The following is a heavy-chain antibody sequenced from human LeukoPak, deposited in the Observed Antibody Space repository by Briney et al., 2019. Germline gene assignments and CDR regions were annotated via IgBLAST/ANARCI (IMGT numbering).Heavy chain of an antibody. J-gene: IGHJ4*02. Sequence: SETLSLTCAVSGGSISSGGYSWSWIRQPPGKGLEWIGYIYHSGSTYYNPSLKSRVTISVDRSENQFSLKLSSVTAADTAVYYCASSIAVAGTYDYWGQGTLVTVSS. V-gene: IGHV4-30-2*01. D-gene: IGHD6-19*01. CDR1: GGSISSGGYS. CDR3: ASSIAVAGTYDY. CDR2: IYHSGST.